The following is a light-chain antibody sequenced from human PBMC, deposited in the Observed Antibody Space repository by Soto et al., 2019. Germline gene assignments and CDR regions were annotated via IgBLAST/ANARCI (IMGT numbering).Light chain of an antibody. Sequence: EVVLTQSPGTLSLSAGERATLSCRASQSVASNHLAWYQQKPGQAPRLLIYGASTLQSGVPSRFSGAGSGTNFTLTISSLQPEDVASYYCQKYNSAPWTFGQGTKVEIK. V-gene: IGKV3-20*01. CDR3: QKYNSAPWT. CDR1: QSVASNH. CDR2: GAS. J-gene: IGKJ1*01.